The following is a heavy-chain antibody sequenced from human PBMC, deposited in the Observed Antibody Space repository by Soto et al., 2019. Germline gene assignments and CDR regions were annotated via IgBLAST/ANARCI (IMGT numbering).Heavy chain of an antibody. CDR2: ISGSGGST. Sequence: GGSLRLSCAASVFTFSSYAMSWVRQAPGKGLEWVSAISGSGGSTYYADSVKGRFTISRDNSKNTLYLQMNSLRAEDTAVYYCAKGLRIAVAGTSVADYWGQGTLVTVSS. CDR1: VFTFSSYA. D-gene: IGHD6-19*01. J-gene: IGHJ4*02. CDR3: AKGLRIAVAGTSVADY. V-gene: IGHV3-23*01.